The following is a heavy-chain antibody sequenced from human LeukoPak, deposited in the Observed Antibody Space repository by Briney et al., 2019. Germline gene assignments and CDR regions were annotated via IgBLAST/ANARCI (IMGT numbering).Heavy chain of an antibody. J-gene: IGHJ4*02. D-gene: IGHD2-21*01. V-gene: IGHV1-69*06. CDR2: IIPIFGTA. CDR1: GGTFSSYA. Sequence: GASVKVSCKASGGTFSSYAISWVRQAPGQGLEWMGGIIPIFGTANYAQKFQGRVTITADKSTSTAYIELSSLRSEDTAVYYCARGIPTPFDYWGQGTLVTVSS. CDR3: ARGIPTPFDY.